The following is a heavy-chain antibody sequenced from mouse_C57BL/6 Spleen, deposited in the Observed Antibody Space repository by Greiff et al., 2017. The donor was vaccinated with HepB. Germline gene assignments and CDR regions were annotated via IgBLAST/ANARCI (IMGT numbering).Heavy chain of an antibody. CDR1: GFNIKDDY. Sequence: EVQLVESGAELVRPGASVKLSCTASGFNIKDDYMHWVKQRPEQGLEWIGWIDPENGDTEYASKFQGKATITADTSSNTAYLQLSSLTSEDTAVYYCTLLTTVVATDYWGQGTTLTVSS. D-gene: IGHD1-1*01. CDR2: IDPENGDT. J-gene: IGHJ2*01. CDR3: TLLTTVVATDY. V-gene: IGHV14-4*01.